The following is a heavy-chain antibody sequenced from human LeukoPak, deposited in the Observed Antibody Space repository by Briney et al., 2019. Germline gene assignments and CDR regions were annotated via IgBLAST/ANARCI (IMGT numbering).Heavy chain of an antibody. CDR3: ARDGAYSYTY. Sequence: PGGSLRLSCAASGFTFRSYGMHWVRQAPGKGLDWVAIIWHDGNNKYYADSVRGRFTVSRDNSKNTLYLEMNSLRAEDTAVYYCARDGAYSYTYWGQGTLVIVSS. J-gene: IGHJ4*02. V-gene: IGHV3-33*08. CDR1: GFTFRSYG. D-gene: IGHD5-18*01. CDR2: IWHDGNNK.